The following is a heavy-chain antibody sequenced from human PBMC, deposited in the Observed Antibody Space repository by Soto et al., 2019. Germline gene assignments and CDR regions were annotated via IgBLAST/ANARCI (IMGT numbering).Heavy chain of an antibody. V-gene: IGHV3-30-3*01. J-gene: IGHJ6*02. CDR1: GFTFSSYA. CDR3: ARVSLGYSYDTYYYYGMDV. D-gene: IGHD5-18*01. CDR2: ISYDGSNK. Sequence: GGSLRLSCAASGFTFSSYAMHWVRQAPGKGLEWVAVISYDGSNKYYADSVKGRFTISRDNSKNTLYLQMNSLRAEDTAVYYCARVSLGYSYDTYYYYGMDVWGQGTTVTVSS.